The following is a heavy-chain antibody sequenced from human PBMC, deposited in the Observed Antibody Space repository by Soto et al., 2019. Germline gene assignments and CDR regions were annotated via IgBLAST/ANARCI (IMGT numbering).Heavy chain of an antibody. J-gene: IGHJ4*02. CDR2: INPSGGST. V-gene: IGHV1-46*01. Sequence: GASVKVSCKASGYTFTSYYMHWVRQAPGQGLEWMGIINPSGGSTSYAQKFQGRVTMTRDTSTSTVYMELSSLRSEDTAVYYCARDGLVHYYDISGSYSDYWGQGTLAAVSS. CDR1: GYTFTSYY. D-gene: IGHD3-22*01. CDR3: ARDGLVHYYDISGSYSDY.